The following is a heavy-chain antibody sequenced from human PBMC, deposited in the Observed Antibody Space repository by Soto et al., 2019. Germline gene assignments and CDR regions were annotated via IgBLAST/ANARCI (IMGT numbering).Heavy chain of an antibody. CDR3: ARVGVDSSSWTRNWFDP. D-gene: IGHD6-13*01. CDR2: IIPIFGTA. V-gene: IGHV1-69*01. Sequence: QVQLVQSGAEVKKPGSSVKVSCKASGGTFSSYAISWVRQAPGQGLEWMGGIIPIFGTANYAQKFPGRVTITAAESTRTACMELSRRRSEKTAVYYCARVGVDSSSWTRNWFDPWGQGTLVTVSS. CDR1: GGTFSSYA. J-gene: IGHJ5*02.